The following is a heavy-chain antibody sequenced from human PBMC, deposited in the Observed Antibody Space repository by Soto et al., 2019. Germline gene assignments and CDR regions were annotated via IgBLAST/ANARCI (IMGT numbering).Heavy chain of an antibody. D-gene: IGHD5-12*01. CDR3: AKQGAEMATIGVDYFDY. V-gene: IGHV3-30*18. J-gene: IGHJ4*02. Sequence: GGSLRLSCAASGFTFSIYGMHWFRQAPGKGLEWVEVISYDGSNKYYADSVRGRFTISRENSKNTLYLQMNSLRAEDTAVYYFAKQGAEMATIGVDYFDYWGQGTLVTVSS. CDR2: ISYDGSNK. CDR1: GFTFSIYG.